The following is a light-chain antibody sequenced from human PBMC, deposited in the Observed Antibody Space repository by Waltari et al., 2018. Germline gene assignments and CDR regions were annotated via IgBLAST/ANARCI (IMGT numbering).Light chain of an antibody. V-gene: IGKV1-9*01. CDR3: QQLNSYQLT. J-gene: IGKJ4*01. CDR2: AAS. Sequence: DIQLTPSPSFLSASVVDSITITCRASQGISNYLSWYQQKPGKAPKLLIYAASTLQSGVPSRFSGSGSGTEFTLTISSLQPEDFATYYCQQLNSYQLTFGGGTKVEIK. CDR1: QGISNY.